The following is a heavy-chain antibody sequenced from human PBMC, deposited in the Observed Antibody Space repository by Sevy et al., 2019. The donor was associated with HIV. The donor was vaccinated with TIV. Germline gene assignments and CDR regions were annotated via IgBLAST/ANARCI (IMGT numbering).Heavy chain of an antibody. J-gene: IGHJ4*02. CDR2: MNPNSGNT. CDR3: VFFGSSWSY. D-gene: IGHD6-13*01. Sequence: ASVKVSCKTSGYTFSDYDINWVRQAAGQGLEWMGWMNPNSGNTGYAEKFQGRGAMTRNTSISTSHMELSSLRSEDTAVYYCVFFGSSWSYWGQGTLVTVSS. V-gene: IGHV1-8*01. CDR1: GYTFSDYD.